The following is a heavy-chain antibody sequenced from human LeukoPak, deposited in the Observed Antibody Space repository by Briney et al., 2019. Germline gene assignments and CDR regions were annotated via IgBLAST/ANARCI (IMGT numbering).Heavy chain of an antibody. CDR3: ARALNWGFGFDY. CDR1: GYIFTSYF. J-gene: IGHJ4*02. V-gene: IGHV1-46*01. D-gene: IGHD7-27*01. Sequence: ASVKVSCKASGYIFTSYFIHWVRQAPGQGLEWMGMINPSGVSTGYAQKFQGRITMTTDMSTTTVYMELSSLRSEDTAVYYCARALNWGFGFDYWGQGPLITVSS. CDR2: INPSGVST.